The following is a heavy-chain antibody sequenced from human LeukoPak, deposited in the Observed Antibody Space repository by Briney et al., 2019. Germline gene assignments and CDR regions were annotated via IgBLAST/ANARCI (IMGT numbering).Heavy chain of an antibody. CDR2: IYYSGST. CDR1: GGSISSYY. D-gene: IGHD3-9*01. J-gene: IGHJ4*02. Sequence: SETLSLTCTVSGGSISSYYWSWIRQPPGKGLEWIGYIYYSGSTNYNPFLKSRVTISVDTSKNQFSLKLSSVTAADTAVYYCARGISVKTGYSFDYWGQGTLVTVSS. CDR3: ARGISVKTGYSFDY. V-gene: IGHV4-59*01.